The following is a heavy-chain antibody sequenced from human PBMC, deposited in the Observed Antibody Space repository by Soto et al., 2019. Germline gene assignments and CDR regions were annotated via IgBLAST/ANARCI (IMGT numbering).Heavy chain of an antibody. Sequence: EVQLVESGGGLVQPGGSLRLSCAASGFTFSSYWMSWVRQAPGKGLEWVANIKQDGSEKYYVDSVKGRFTISSDNAKKSLYLQMTSLRAEDTAVYYCAREDYDFWSGYYTGIFDYWGQGTLVTVSS. CDR1: GFTFSSYW. J-gene: IGHJ4*02. CDR2: IKQDGSEK. V-gene: IGHV3-7*01. CDR3: AREDYDFWSGYYTGIFDY. D-gene: IGHD3-3*01.